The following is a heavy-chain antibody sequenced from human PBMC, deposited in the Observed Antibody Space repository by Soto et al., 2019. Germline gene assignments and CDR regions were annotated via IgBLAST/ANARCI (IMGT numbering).Heavy chain of an antibody. CDR1: GFIFSDHH. J-gene: IGHJ4*02. Sequence: PGGSLRLSCAASGFIFSDHHMDWVRQPPGKGLEWVGRARNGAHSYTTAYAASVKGRFAISRDDSKNSLSLQMNSLKTEDTAVYFCARLMGTSFDLWGPGTLVTVSS. CDR3: ARLMGTSFDL. D-gene: IGHD2-8*01. V-gene: IGHV3-72*01. CDR2: ARNGAHSYTT.